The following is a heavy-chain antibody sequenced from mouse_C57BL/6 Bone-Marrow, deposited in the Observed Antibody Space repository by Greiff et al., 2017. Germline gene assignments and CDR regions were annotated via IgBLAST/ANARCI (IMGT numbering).Heavy chain of an antibody. J-gene: IGHJ4*01. CDR3: ARSEYSKGYDMDY. CDR2: IYPGSGNT. D-gene: IGHD2-5*01. CDR1: GYSFTSYY. V-gene: IGHV1-66*01. Sequence: QVQLQQSGPELVKPGASVKISCKASGYSFTSYYIHWVKQRPGQGLEWIGWIYPGSGNTKYNEKFKGKATLTADTSSSTAYMQLSSLTSEDSAVYYCARSEYSKGYDMDYWGQGTSVTVSS.